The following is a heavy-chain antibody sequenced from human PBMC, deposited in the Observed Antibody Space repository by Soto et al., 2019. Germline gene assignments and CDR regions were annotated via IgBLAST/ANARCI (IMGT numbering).Heavy chain of an antibody. Sequence: SDTLSLTCTFSGGSISNYFCNWIRQPAGKGLEWIGRIDNSGSTNYNPSLKSRITMSADTSRNQFSLKLNSVTAADTAVYYCARGGQDFWSGPFDYWGQGALVTVSS. V-gene: IGHV4-4*07. J-gene: IGHJ4*02. CDR2: IDNSGST. CDR1: GGSISNYF. CDR3: ARGGQDFWSGPFDY. D-gene: IGHD3-3*01.